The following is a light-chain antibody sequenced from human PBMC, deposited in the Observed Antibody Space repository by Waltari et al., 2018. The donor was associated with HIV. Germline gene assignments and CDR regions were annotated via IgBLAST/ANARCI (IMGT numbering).Light chain of an antibody. CDR3: SSYTSNTTPV. CDR1: SSDIGTFNI. Sequence: QSALTQPASVSGSPGQSITIPCTGTSSDIGTFNIFPWYQQHPGKAPKVMIYDVRNRPSGVSDRFSGSKSGNTASLTISGLQAEDEADYYCSSYTSNTTPVFGGGTKLTVL. V-gene: IGLV2-14*03. CDR2: DVR. J-gene: IGLJ2*01.